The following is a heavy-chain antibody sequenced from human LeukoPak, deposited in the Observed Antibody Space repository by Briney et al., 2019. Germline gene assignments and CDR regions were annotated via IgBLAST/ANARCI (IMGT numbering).Heavy chain of an antibody. CDR1: GGSISSYY. CDR2: IYYSGST. J-gene: IGHJ4*02. Sequence: SETLSLTCTVSGGSISSYYWSWIRQPPGKGLEWIGYIYYSGSTNYNPSLKSRVTISVDTSKNQFSLKLSSVTAADTAVYYCARDRGWYRTWGQGTLVTVSS. D-gene: IGHD6-19*01. CDR3: ARDRGWYRT. V-gene: IGHV4-59*01.